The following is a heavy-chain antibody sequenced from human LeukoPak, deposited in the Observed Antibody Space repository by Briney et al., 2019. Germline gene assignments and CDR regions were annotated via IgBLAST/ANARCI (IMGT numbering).Heavy chain of an antibody. D-gene: IGHD5-18*01. CDR2: INSDGSST. J-gene: IGHJ4*02. CDR3: ARDFGYSYGTDY. Sequence: ESGGSLRLSCAASGFTFSSYWMHWVRQAPGKGLVWVSRINSDGSSTSYADSVKGRFTISRDNAKNTLYLQMNSLRAEDTAVYYYARDFGYSYGTDYWGQGTLVTVSS. CDR1: GFTFSSYW. V-gene: IGHV3-74*01.